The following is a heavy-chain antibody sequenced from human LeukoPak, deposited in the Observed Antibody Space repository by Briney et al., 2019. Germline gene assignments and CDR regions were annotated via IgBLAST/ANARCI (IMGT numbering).Heavy chain of an antibody. CDR3: ASNVTTTPITTGGAFNI. Sequence: GGSLRLSCAASGVTFSSYSMNWVRQAPGKGLEWVSYISSSSTYIYYADSVKGRFTVPRDNAQNSLHLQMNSLRAEDTAVYYCASNVTTTPITTGGAFNIWGQGTMVTVSS. CDR2: ISSSSTYI. J-gene: IGHJ3*02. D-gene: IGHD4-17*01. CDR1: GVTFSSYS. V-gene: IGHV3-21*01.